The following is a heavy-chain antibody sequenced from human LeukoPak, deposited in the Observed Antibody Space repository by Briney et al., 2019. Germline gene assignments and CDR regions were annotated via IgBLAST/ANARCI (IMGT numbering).Heavy chain of an antibody. CDR3: ARGVAYFDY. Sequence: GGSLRLSCAASGFTLSSYDMHWVRQATGKGLEWVAGVGTAGDTYYPGSVKGRFTISRDNSKNTLYLQMNSLRAEDTAVYYCARGVAYFDYWGQGTLVTVSS. CDR2: VGTAGDT. V-gene: IGHV3-13*01. CDR1: GFTLSSYD. J-gene: IGHJ4*02. D-gene: IGHD2-15*01.